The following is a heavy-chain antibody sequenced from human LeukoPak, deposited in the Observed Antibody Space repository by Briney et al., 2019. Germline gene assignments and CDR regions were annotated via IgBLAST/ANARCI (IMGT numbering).Heavy chain of an antibody. CDR1: GFTFSNYG. J-gene: IGHJ4*02. D-gene: IGHD1-26*01. CDR3: AQGGGYSG. CDR2: MRFDGSNQ. Sequence: GGSLRLSCAASGFTFSNYGMNWVRQAPGKGLEWVAFMRFDGSNQYYADSVKGRFTISRDNSKNTLYLQMNSLRPEDTAVYYCAQGGGYSGWGQGTLVTVSS. V-gene: IGHV3-30*02.